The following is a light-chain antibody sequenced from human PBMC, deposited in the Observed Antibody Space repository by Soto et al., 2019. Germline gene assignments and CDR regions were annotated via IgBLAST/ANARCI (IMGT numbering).Light chain of an antibody. J-gene: IGKJ3*01. CDR3: QQYGSSPFT. Sequence: EIVLTQSPGTLSLSPGERVTLSCRASQSVTSTYLAWFQQIPGQAPRLLIYDASSRATGIPDRFSGSGSGTEFTLTISRLEPEDSAVYYCQQYGSSPFTFGPGTKVEIK. V-gene: IGKV3-20*01. CDR2: DAS. CDR1: QSVTSTY.